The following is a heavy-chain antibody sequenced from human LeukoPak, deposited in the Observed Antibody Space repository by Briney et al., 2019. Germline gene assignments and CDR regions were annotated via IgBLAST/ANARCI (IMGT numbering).Heavy chain of an antibody. CDR3: ARARLIRGVENYGMDV. D-gene: IGHD3-10*01. V-gene: IGHV4-34*01. CDR2: INHSGST. J-gene: IGHJ6*02. CDR1: GGSITSGDYD. Sequence: SERLSLTWTVDGGSITSGDYDWGWLRQPGGKGLEWTGEINHSGSTNYNPSLKSRVTISVDTSKNQFSLKLSSVPAADTAVYYCARARLIRGVENYGMDVWGQGTTVTVSS.